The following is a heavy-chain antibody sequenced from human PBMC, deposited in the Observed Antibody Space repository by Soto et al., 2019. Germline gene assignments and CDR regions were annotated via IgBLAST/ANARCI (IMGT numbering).Heavy chain of an antibody. J-gene: IGHJ4*02. Sequence: GGSLRLSCAASGFTFSSYSMNWVRQAPGKGLEWVSSISSSSSYIYYADSVKGRFTISRDNAKNSLYLQMNSLRAEDTAVYYCARDGGYCSSTSCYTEPFDYWGQGTLVTVSS. CDR2: ISSSSSYI. CDR3: ARDGGYCSSTSCYTEPFDY. V-gene: IGHV3-21*01. CDR1: GFTFSSYS. D-gene: IGHD2-2*02.